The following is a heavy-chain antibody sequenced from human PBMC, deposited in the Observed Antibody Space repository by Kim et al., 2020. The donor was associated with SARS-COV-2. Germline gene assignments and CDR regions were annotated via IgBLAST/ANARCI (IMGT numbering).Heavy chain of an antibody. J-gene: IGHJ4*02. D-gene: IGHD6-6*01. CDR3: ARDEGESRSSSPVLPLFDY. V-gene: IGHV1-69*13. CDR2: IIPIFGTA. CDR1: GGTFSSYA. Sequence: SVKVSCKASGGTFSSYAISWVRQAPGQGLEWMGGIIPIFGTANYAQKFQGRVTITADESTSTAYMELSSLRSEDTAVYYCARDEGESRSSSPVLPLFDYWGQGTLVTVSS.